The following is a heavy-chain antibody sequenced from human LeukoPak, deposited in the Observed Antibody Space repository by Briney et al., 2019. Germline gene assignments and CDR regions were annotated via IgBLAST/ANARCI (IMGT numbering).Heavy chain of an antibody. Sequence: PSETLSLTCTVSGGSMSSYYWSWIRQPPGKGLEWIGYIYYSGSTKYNPSLKSRVTISADTSKNQFSLKLSSVTAADTAVYYCARGARAGYNLEPFDYWGQGTLVTVSS. CDR1: GGSMSSYY. J-gene: IGHJ4*02. CDR2: IYYSGST. CDR3: ARGARAGYNLEPFDY. D-gene: IGHD5-24*01. V-gene: IGHV4-59*08.